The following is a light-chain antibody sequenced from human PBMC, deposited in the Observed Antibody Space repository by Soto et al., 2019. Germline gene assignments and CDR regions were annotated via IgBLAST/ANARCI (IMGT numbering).Light chain of an antibody. V-gene: IGLV2-14*01. Sequence: QSALTQPASVSGSPGQSITISCTGTSSDVGGYNSVSWYQQHPGKAPKLMIYEVSNRPSGVSNRFSGSKSGNTDSLTISGLQAEYEADYYCRSYTTSSTLLYVFGTGTKVTVL. J-gene: IGLJ1*01. CDR1: SSDVGGYNS. CDR3: RSYTTSSTLLYV. CDR2: EVS.